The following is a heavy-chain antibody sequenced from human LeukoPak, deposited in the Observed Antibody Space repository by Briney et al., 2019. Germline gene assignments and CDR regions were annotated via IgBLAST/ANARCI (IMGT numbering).Heavy chain of an antibody. V-gene: IGHV3-53*01. CDR3: AKQSAGSAAWYSLHYDF. D-gene: IGHD6-13*01. CDR1: GFTVDSNY. Sequence: GGSLRLSCAASGFTVDSNYLSWVRQAPGKGLEWVSTIYTGGNTYYAASVKGRFTISRDNSKDTLYLQMNGLRAEDTAVYFCAKQSAGSAAWYSLHYDFWGQGTLVTVSS. J-gene: IGHJ4*02. CDR2: IYTGGNT.